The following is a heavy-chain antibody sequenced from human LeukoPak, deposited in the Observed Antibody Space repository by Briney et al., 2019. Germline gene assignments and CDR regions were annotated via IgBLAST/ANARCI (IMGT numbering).Heavy chain of an antibody. CDR2: ISAYNGNT. CDR3: ARATGYYGSGSYYNPLSARWDYFDY. D-gene: IGHD3-10*01. J-gene: IGHJ4*02. Sequence: ASVKVSCKASGYTFTSYGISWVRQAPGQGLEWMGWISAYNGNTNYAQKLQGRVTMTTDTSTSTAYMELRSLRSDDTAVYYRARATGYYGSGSYYNPLSARWDYFDYWGQGTLVTVSS. V-gene: IGHV1-18*01. CDR1: GYTFTSYG.